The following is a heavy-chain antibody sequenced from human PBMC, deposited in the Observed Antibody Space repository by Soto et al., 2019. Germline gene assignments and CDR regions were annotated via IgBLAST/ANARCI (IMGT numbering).Heavy chain of an antibody. D-gene: IGHD6-13*01. CDR2: IYYYGST. V-gene: IGHV4-59*01. CDR1: GVTIVSYG. J-gene: IGHJ6*01. CDR3: VSSNIAAPGFYYYGMDV. Sequence: ASETLCLTSTVSGVTIVSYGGSWILQPPGNGLEWIGDIYYYGSTNYSLALKRRVTISVDTSKNQFSLKLSSVTAADTAVYYCVSSNIAAPGFYYYGMDVWGRGTTVTVSS.